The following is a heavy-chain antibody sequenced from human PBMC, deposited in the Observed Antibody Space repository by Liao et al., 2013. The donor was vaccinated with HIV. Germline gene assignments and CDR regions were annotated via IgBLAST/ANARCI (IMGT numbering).Heavy chain of an antibody. V-gene: IGHV4-34*01. CDR2: VNHSGIT. CDR3: ARADGSAFDI. J-gene: IGHJ3*02. D-gene: IGHD3-10*01. CDR1: DGSFNAYY. Sequence: QVQLQQWGAGLLKPSETLSLTCGVYDGSFNAYYWGWIRQPPGKGLEWIGEVNHSGITNYNPSLKSRVTISVDTSKNQFSLKLSSVTAADTAVYHCARADGSAFDIWGQGTMVTVSS.